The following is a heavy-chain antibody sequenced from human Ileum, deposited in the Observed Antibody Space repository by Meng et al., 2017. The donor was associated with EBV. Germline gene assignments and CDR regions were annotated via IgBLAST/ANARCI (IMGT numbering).Heavy chain of an antibody. CDR3: AMGPDYAKTGY. Sequence: LQVIDTVPGLVKPSEPLLLTFRVSVSSMISSNYCCGWIRQPPGKGLEWIQSICYTDYTYYNPSLKSRGTISADKSKNQFSLRLNSLTAADTAVYYCAMGPDYAKTGYWGQGTLVTVSS. CDR1: VSSMISSNYC. CDR2: ICYTDYT. D-gene: IGHD4-17*01. J-gene: IGHJ4*02. V-gene: IGHV4-39*01.